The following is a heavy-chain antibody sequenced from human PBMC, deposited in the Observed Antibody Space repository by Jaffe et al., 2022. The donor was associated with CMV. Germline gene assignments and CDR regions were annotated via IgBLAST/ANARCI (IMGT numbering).Heavy chain of an antibody. Sequence: EVQLVESGGGLVQPGGSLRLSCAASGFTFSSYAMSWVRQAPGKGLEWVSAISGSGGSTYYADSVKGRFTISRDNSKNTLYLQMNSLRAEDTAVYYCAKPDGVGYYDSSGFVKGYFQHWGQGTLVTVSS. D-gene: IGHD3-22*01. CDR2: ISGSGGST. CDR3: AKPDGVGYYDSSGFVKGYFQH. CDR1: GFTFSSYA. J-gene: IGHJ1*01. V-gene: IGHV3-23*04.